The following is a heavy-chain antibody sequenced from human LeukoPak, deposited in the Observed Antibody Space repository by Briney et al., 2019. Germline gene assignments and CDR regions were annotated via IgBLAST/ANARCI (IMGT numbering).Heavy chain of an antibody. CDR3: ASFSGSYVYNWFDP. Sequence: SETLSLTCAVYGGSFSGYYWSWIRQPPGKGLEWLGEINHSGSTNYNPSLKSRVTISVDTSKNQFSLKLSSVTAADTAVYYCASFSGSYVYNWFDPWGQGTLVTVPS. D-gene: IGHD1-26*01. V-gene: IGHV4-34*01. CDR1: GGSFSGYY. CDR2: INHSGST. J-gene: IGHJ5*02.